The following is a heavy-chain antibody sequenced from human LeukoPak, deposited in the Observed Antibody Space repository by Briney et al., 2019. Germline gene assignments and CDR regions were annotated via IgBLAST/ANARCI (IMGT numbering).Heavy chain of an antibody. CDR2: ISGSGGST. CDR1: GFTFSSYA. V-gene: IGHV3-23*01. CDR3: AKDPHYDSIGSVFGP. J-gene: IGHJ5*02. D-gene: IGHD3-22*01. Sequence: PGGSLRLSCAASGFTFSSYAMSWVRQAPGKGLEWVSAISGSGGSTYYADSVKGRFTISRDNSKNTLYLQMNSLRAEDTAVYYCAKDPHYDSIGSVFGPWGQGTLVTVSS.